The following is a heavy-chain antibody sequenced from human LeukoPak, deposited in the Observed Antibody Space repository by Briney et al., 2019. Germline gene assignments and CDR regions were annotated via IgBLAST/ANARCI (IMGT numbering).Heavy chain of an antibody. D-gene: IGHD6-13*01. CDR2: ISGSGGST. V-gene: IGHV3-23*01. CDR3: ARDGAYSASNI. Sequence: PGGSLRLSCGASGFTFSNYGMSWVRQAPGKGLEWVSGISGSGGSTYYADSVKGRFTISRDNSKDTLYLQMNTLRAEDTAVYYCARDGAYSASNIWGQGTMVAVSS. J-gene: IGHJ3*02. CDR1: GFTFSNYG.